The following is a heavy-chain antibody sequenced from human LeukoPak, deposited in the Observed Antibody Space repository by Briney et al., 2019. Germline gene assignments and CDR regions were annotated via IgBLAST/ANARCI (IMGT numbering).Heavy chain of an antibody. D-gene: IGHD1-26*01. V-gene: IGHV4-61*02. Sequence: SETLSLTCTVSGDSISSGDYYWSWIRQPAGKGLEWIGRISSSGSTNYNPSLKSRVTMSVDTSKNQFSLKLSSVTAADTAVYYCARDHSGSYRNWFDPWGQGTLVTVSS. CDR3: ARDHSGSYRNWFDP. J-gene: IGHJ5*02. CDR1: GDSISSGDYY. CDR2: ISSSGST.